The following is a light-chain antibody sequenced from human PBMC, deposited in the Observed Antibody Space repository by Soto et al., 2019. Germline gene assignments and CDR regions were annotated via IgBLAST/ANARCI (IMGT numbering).Light chain of an antibody. V-gene: IGKV1-5*03. CDR3: QQYNSYSRT. CDR2: KAS. J-gene: IGKJ1*01. Sequence: DIQITQSPYTLSGSVGDRVTITCRASQTISSWLAWYQQKPGKAPKLLIYKASTLKSGVPSRFSGSGSGTESTLTISSLQPDDFATYYCQQYNSYSRTFGQGTKVDIK. CDR1: QTISSW.